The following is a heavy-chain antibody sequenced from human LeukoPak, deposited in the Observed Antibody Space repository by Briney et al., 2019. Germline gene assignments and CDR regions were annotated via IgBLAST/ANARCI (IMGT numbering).Heavy chain of an antibody. J-gene: IGHJ4*02. CDR1: EGTFSSYA. V-gene: IGHV1-2*06. CDR3: TRESGSYHGNDY. CDR2: INPNNGGT. Sequence: ASVKVSCKASEGTFSSYAISWVRQAPGQGLEWMGRINPNNGGTNYAQKFQGRVTMTGDTSISTAYMELSSLRSDDTAVYYCTRESGSYHGNDYWGQGTLVTVSS. D-gene: IGHD1-26*01.